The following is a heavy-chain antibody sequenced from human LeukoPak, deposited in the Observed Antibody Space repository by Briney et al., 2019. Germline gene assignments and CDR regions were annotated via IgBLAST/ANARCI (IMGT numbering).Heavy chain of an antibody. J-gene: IGHJ4*02. CDR1: GFTFSSHD. CDR3: ARGSVHSSMVRGVTPFDY. D-gene: IGHD3-10*01. CDR2: IGTAGDT. V-gene: IGHV3-13*01. Sequence: GGSLRLSCAASGFTFSSHDMHWVRQATGKGLEWVSAIGTAGDTYYRGSVKGRFTISRENAKNSLYLQMNSLRAGDTAVYYCARGSVHSSMVRGVTPFDYWGQGTLVTVSS.